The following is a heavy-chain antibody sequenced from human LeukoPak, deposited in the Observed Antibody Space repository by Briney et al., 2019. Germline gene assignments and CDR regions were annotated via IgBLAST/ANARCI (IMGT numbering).Heavy chain of an antibody. J-gene: IGHJ4*02. V-gene: IGHV4-61*01. CDR3: ARDRAHYYDSSGYFDY. D-gene: IGHD3-22*01. Sequence: PSETLSLTCTVSGGSVSSGSYYWSWIRQPPGKGLEWIGYIYYSGSTNYNPSLKSRVTISVDTSKNQFSLKLSSVTAADTAVYYCARDRAHYYDSSGYFDYWGQGTLVTVSS. CDR1: GGSVSSGSYY. CDR2: IYYSGST.